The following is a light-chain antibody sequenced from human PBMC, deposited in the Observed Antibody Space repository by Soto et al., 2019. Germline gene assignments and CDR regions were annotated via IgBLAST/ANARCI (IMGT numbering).Light chain of an antibody. CDR3: SSYTSTATPVV. V-gene: IGLV2-14*03. Sequence: QSVLTQPASVSGSPGQSITISCTGSSSDIGGYNSVSWYQQHPGKAPKLMIYDVNSRPSGISNRLSGSKSGNTASLTISGLQAEDEADYFCSSYTSTATPVVFGGGTKLTVL. CDR1: SSDIGGYNS. CDR2: DVN. J-gene: IGLJ2*01.